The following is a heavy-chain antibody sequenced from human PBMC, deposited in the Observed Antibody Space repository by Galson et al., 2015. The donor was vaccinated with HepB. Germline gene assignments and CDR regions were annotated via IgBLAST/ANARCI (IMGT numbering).Heavy chain of an antibody. CDR1: GFTFSSYG. CDR3: AKDGSYVRYYFDY. J-gene: IGHJ4*02. V-gene: IGHV3-30*18. Sequence: SLRLSCAASGFTFSSYGMHWVRQAPGKGLEWVAVISYDGSNKYYADSVKGRFTISRDNSKNTLYLQMNSLRAEDTAVYYCAKDGSYVRYYFDYWGQGTLVTVSS. CDR2: ISYDGSNK. D-gene: IGHD1-26*01.